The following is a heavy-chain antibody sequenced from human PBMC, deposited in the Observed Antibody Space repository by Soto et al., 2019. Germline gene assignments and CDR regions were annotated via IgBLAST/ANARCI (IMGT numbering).Heavy chain of an antibody. Sequence: SETLSLTCAVSGGSISSSYWWSWVRQPPGKGLEWIGEIYHSGSTNYNTSLKSRVTISVDTSKNQFSLKLSSVTAADTAVYYCARTIGYCISTSCYGRNWFDPWGQGTLVT. J-gene: IGHJ5*02. D-gene: IGHD2-2*01. V-gene: IGHV4-4*02. CDR1: GGSISSSYW. CDR3: ARTIGYCISTSCYGRNWFDP. CDR2: IYHSGST.